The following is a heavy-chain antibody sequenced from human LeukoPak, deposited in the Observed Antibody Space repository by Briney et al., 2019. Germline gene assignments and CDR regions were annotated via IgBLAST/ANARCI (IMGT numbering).Heavy chain of an antibody. J-gene: IGHJ6*02. CDR2: ISPNSGGT. CDR1: GYTFTGYY. Sequence: ASVKASCKASGYTFTGYYMHWVRQAPGQGLEWMGWISPNSGGTNYAQKFQDRVTMTRDTSISTAYMELSRLRSDDTAVYYCARRDSGMDVWGQGTTVTVSS. V-gene: IGHV1-2*02. CDR3: ARRDSGMDV.